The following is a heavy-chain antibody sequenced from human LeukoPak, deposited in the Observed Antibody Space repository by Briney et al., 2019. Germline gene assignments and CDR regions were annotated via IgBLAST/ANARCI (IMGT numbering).Heavy chain of an antibody. Sequence: GGSLRLSCAASGFTFGSYGMSWVRQAPGKGLEWVSFITPNADRTSYADSVEGRFTISRDNPRNTLYMQMNSLRDEDTALYYCAIMHGYYDGSGYWVQWGEGTLVTVSS. CDR3: AIMHGYYDGSGYWVQ. J-gene: IGHJ1*01. V-gene: IGHV3-23*01. CDR2: ITPNADRT. D-gene: IGHD3-22*01. CDR1: GFTFGSYG.